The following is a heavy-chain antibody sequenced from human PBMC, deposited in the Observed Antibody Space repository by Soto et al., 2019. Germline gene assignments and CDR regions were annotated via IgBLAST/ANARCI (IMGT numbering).Heavy chain of an antibody. D-gene: IGHD3-9*01. Sequence: ASVKVSCKASGYTFTSYAMHWVRQAPGQRLEWMGWINAGNGNTKYSQKFQGRVTITRDTSASTAYMELSSLRSEDTAVYYCARSHDILTGSTDYYYYVMDVWGQGTTVTVSS. CDR3: ARSHDILTGSTDYYYYVMDV. V-gene: IGHV1-3*01. CDR2: INAGNGNT. CDR1: GYTFTSYA. J-gene: IGHJ6*02.